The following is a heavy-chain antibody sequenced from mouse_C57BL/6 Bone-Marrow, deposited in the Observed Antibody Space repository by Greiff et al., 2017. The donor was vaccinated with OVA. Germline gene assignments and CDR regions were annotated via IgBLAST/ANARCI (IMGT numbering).Heavy chain of an antibody. V-gene: IGHV1-81*01. CDR2: IYPRSGNT. CDR1: GYTFTSYG. Sequence: LVESGAELARPGASVKLSCKASGYTFTSYGISWVKQRTGQGLEWIGEIYPRSGNTYYNEKFKGKATLTADKSSSTAYMELRSLTSEDSAVYFCARDYYGSNFDYWGQGTTLTVSS. CDR3: ARDYYGSNFDY. J-gene: IGHJ2*01. D-gene: IGHD1-1*01.